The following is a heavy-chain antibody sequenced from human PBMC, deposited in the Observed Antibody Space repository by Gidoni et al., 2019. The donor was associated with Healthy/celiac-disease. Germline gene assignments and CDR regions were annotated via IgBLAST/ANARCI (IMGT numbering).Heavy chain of an antibody. CDR2: INAGNGNT. J-gene: IGHJ4*02. Sequence: QVQLVQSGAEVKQPGASVRVYCQAPGYTLSSYAMHLRRQAPGQRLEWMGWINAGNGNTKYSQKFQGRVTITRDTSASTAYMELSSLRAEDTAVYYCARDSGYSSSWSSFDYWGQGTLVTVSS. CDR1: GYTLSSYA. CDR3: ARDSGYSSSWSSFDY. D-gene: IGHD6-13*01. V-gene: IGHV1-3*01.